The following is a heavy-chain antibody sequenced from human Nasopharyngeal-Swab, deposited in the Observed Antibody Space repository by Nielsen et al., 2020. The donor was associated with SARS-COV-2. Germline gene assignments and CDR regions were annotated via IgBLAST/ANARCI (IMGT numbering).Heavy chain of an antibody. CDR2: ISAYNGNT. J-gene: IGHJ4*02. D-gene: IGHD3-10*01. V-gene: IGHV1-18*01. CDR1: GDTLTSYG. CDR3: AREGITYYYGSGSYYSDY. Sequence: ASVKVWCKASGDTLTSYGISWVRQAPGQGLEWMGWISAYNGNTNYAQKLQGRVTMTTDTSTSTAYMELRSLRSDDTAVYYCAREGITYYYGSGSYYSDYWGQGTLVTVSS.